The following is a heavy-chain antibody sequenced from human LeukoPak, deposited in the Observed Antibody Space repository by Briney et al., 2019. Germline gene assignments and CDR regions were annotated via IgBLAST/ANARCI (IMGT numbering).Heavy chain of an antibody. CDR1: GFTFSNYA. J-gene: IGHJ4*02. D-gene: IGHD3-10*01. V-gene: IGHV3-23*01. Sequence: PGGSLRLSCAASGFTFSNYAMSWVRQAPGKGLEWVSAISGTGGSTYYADSVKGRFTISRDNSKNTLYLQMNSLRAEDTAVYYCAKSLSLRDYGSGSNYFDYWGQGTLVTVSS. CDR2: ISGTGGST. CDR3: AKSLSLRDYGSGSNYFDY.